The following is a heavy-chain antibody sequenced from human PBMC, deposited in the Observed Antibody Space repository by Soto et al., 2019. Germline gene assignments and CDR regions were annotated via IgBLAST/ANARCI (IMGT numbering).Heavy chain of an antibody. V-gene: IGHV3-30*18. D-gene: IGHD2-2*01. Sequence: QVQLVESGGGVVQPGRSLRLSCAASGFTFSSYGMHWVRQAPGKGLEWVAVISYDGSNKYYADSVKGRFTISRDNSKNTLYLQMNSLRAEDTAVYYCAKDWGYCSSTSCYRDYWGQGTLVTVSS. CDR2: ISYDGSNK. CDR1: GFTFSSYG. CDR3: AKDWGYCSSTSCYRDY. J-gene: IGHJ4*02.